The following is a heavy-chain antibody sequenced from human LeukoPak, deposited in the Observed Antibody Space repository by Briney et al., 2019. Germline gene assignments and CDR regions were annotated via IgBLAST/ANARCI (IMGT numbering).Heavy chain of an antibody. CDR1: GYSISSGYY. J-gene: IGHJ4*02. D-gene: IGHD6-25*01. CDR3: ARLLAYSSELDY. CDR2: IHHGGTT. V-gene: IGHV4-38-2*02. Sequence: SETLSLTCTVSGYSISSGYYWGWIRQPPGKGLEWIGSIHHGGTTYYNPSLKSPVTISVDTSKNQFSLKLSSVTAADTAVYHCARLLAYSSELDYWGQGTLVTVSS.